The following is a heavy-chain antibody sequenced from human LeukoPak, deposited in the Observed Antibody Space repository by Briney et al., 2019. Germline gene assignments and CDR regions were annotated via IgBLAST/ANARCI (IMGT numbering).Heavy chain of an antibody. Sequence: PSETLSLTCTVSGGSISSSSYYWGWIRQPPGKGLEWIGSIYYSGSTYYNPSLKSRVTISVDTSKNQFSLKLSSVTAADTAVYYCARHQTGVYFDYWGQGTLVTVSS. J-gene: IGHJ4*02. CDR3: ARHQTGVYFDY. V-gene: IGHV4-39*01. CDR2: IYYSGST. CDR1: GGSISSSSYY.